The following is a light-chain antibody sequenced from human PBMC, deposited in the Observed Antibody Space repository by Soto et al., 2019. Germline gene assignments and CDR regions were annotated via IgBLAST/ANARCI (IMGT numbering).Light chain of an antibody. V-gene: IGLV2-14*01. CDR2: DVS. J-gene: IGLJ2*01. Sequence: QSALTQPASVSGSPGQPITISCTGTSSDVGGYNYVSWYQQHPGKAPKLMIYDVSNRPSGVSNRFSGSKSGNTASLTISGLQAEDDADYYCSSFTSSTTPVFGGGTKLTVL. CDR3: SSFTSSTTPV. CDR1: SSDVGGYNY.